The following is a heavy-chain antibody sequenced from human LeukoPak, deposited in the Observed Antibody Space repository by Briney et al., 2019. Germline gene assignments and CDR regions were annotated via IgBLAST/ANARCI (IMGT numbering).Heavy chain of an antibody. CDR2: ISASGGST. CDR3: AKCFSMIRGLRGTYYYYGMDV. D-gene: IGHD3-10*01. J-gene: IGHJ6*04. Sequence: GGSLSLSCAASGFTFDNYAMSWVRQAPGKGLEWVSSISASGGSTYYADSVKGRFTISRDNSNKILYLQMNSLRAEDTAVYYCAKCFSMIRGLRGTYYYYGMDVWGRGTTVTVSS. CDR1: GFTFDNYA. V-gene: IGHV3-23*01.